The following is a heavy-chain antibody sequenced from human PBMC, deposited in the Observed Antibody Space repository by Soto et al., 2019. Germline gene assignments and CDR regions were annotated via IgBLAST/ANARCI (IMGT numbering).Heavy chain of an antibody. CDR1: GGTFSSYA. CDR2: IIPIFGTA. D-gene: IGHD5-18*01. Sequence: QVQLVQSGAEVKKPGSSVKVSCKASGGTFSSYAISWVRQAPGQGLEWMGGIIPIFGTANYAQKFQGRVTITADESTSTAYMELSSLRSEDTAVYYCARVHSPSLVSRSPHYYYYYGMDVWGQGTTVTVSS. J-gene: IGHJ6*02. CDR3: ARVHSPSLVSRSPHYYYYYGMDV. V-gene: IGHV1-69*01.